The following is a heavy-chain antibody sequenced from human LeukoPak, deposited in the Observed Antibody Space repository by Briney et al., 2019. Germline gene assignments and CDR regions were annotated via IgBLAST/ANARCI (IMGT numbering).Heavy chain of an antibody. V-gene: IGHV3-23*01. J-gene: IGHJ4*02. CDR2: ISGNGGST. CDR3: AKGRPLYCSSGSCYFDY. D-gene: IGHD2-15*01. CDR1: GFTINNYA. Sequence: GGSLRLSCAASGFTINNYAMSWVRQAPGRGLEWVSAISGNGGSTYYTDSVKGRFTVSRDNSKNTLYLQMNSLRDEDTAVYYCAKGRPLYCSSGSCYFDYWGQGTLVTVSS.